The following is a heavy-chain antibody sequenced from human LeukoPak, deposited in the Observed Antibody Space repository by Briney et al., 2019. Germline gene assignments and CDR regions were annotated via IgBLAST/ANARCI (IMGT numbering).Heavy chain of an antibody. CDR2: ISPTSSYI. J-gene: IGHJ4*02. V-gene: IGHV3-21*01. CDR1: GFTFRSYS. D-gene: IGHD1-1*01. CDR3: ARLVSGTTSTYYFDN. Sequence: GGSLRLSCAASGFTFRSYSMNWVRQAPGKGLEWVSSISPTSSYIFYADSLKGRFTISRDNAKNSLDLQMNSLKSEDTAVYYCARLVSGTTSTYYFDNWGQGTLVTVSS.